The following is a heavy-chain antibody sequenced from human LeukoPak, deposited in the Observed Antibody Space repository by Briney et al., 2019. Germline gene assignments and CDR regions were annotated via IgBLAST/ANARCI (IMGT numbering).Heavy chain of an antibody. CDR1: GFTFSSFA. CDR3: ARELNGPDDY. Sequence: PGGSLRLSCAASGFTFSSFAISWVRQPPGKGLEWVSSISSSSSYIYYADSVKGRFTISRDNAKNSLYLQMNSLRAEDTAVYYCARELNGPDDYWGQGTLVTVSS. V-gene: IGHV3-21*01. CDR2: ISSSSSYI. J-gene: IGHJ4*02. D-gene: IGHD3-16*01.